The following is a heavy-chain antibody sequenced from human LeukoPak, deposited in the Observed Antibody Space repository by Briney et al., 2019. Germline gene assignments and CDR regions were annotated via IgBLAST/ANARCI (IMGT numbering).Heavy chain of an antibody. D-gene: IGHD2-2*01. CDR2: IIPIFGTA. CDR1: GGTFSSYA. CDR3: ARGGAPPAAISVGDY. J-gene: IGHJ4*02. V-gene: IGHV1-69*06. Sequence: AASVKVSCKASGGTFSSYAISWVRQAPGQGLEWMGRIIPIFGTANYAQKFQGRVTITADKSTSTAYMELSSLRSEDTAVYYCARGGAPPAAISVGDYWGQGTLVTVSS.